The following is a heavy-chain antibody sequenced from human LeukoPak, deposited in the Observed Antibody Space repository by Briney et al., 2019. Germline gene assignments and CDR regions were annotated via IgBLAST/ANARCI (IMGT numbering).Heavy chain of an antibody. Sequence: GASVKVSCKASGYTFTSYGISSVRQAAGQGLGWLGWFSAYNGNTNYAQKLQGRLTMTTDTSTSTAYMELRSLRSDDTAVYYCARESEQQLVLNWFDPWGQGTLVTVSS. V-gene: IGHV1-18*01. J-gene: IGHJ5*02. CDR3: ARESEQQLVLNWFDP. CDR1: GYTFTSYG. CDR2: FSAYNGNT. D-gene: IGHD6-13*01.